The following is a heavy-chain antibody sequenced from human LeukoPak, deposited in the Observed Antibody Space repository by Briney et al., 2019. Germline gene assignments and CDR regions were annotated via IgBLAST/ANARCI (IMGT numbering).Heavy chain of an antibody. V-gene: IGHV4-4*02. CDR3: ARVFSGSYSNYYYYYMDV. CDR2: IYHSGST. CDR1: GGSISSSNW. D-gene: IGHD1-26*01. Sequence: PSETLSLTCAVSGGSISSSNWWSWVRQPPGKGLEWIGEIYHSGSTNYNPSLKSRVTMSVDTSKNQFSLKLSSVTAADTAVYYCARVFSGSYSNYYYYYMDVWGKGTTVTVSS. J-gene: IGHJ6*03.